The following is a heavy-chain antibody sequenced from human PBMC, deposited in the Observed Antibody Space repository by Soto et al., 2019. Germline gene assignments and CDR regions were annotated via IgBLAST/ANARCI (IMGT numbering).Heavy chain of an antibody. CDR3: ARINDYGDYVFDY. Sequence: QVQLQESGPGLVKPSETLSLTCTVSGGSISSYYWSWIRQPPGKGLEWIGYIYYSGSTNYNPSLKSRVTISVDTSKNQFSLKLSSVTAADMAVYYCARINDYGDYVFDYWGQGTLVTVSS. J-gene: IGHJ4*02. D-gene: IGHD4-17*01. V-gene: IGHV4-59*01. CDR2: IYYSGST. CDR1: GGSISSYY.